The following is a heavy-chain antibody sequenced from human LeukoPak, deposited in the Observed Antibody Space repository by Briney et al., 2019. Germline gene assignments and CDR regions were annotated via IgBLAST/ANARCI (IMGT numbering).Heavy chain of an antibody. Sequence: PSETLSLTCTVSGGSISSYYWSWIRQPPGKGLEWMGYIYYSGSTNYNPSLKSRVTISVDTSKNQFSLKLRSVTAADTAVYYCARDSSLLPGDDVEAFDIWGQGTMVTVSS. V-gene: IGHV4-59*01. CDR1: GGSISSYY. D-gene: IGHD1-26*01. CDR3: ARDSSLLPGDDVEAFDI. J-gene: IGHJ3*02. CDR2: IYYSGST.